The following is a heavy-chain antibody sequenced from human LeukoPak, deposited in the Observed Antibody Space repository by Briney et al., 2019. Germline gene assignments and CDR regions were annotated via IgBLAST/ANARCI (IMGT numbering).Heavy chain of an antibody. V-gene: IGHV6-1*01. CDR2: TYYRSKWYN. CDR1: GDSVSSNSAA. J-gene: IGHJ6*02. D-gene: IGHD6-13*01. Sequence: SQTLSLTCAISGDSVSSNSAAWNWIRRSPSRGLEWLGRTYYRSKWYNDYAVSVKSRITINPDTSKNQFSLQLNSVTPEDTAVYYCARDQGSSWPRYYYGMDVWGQGTTVTVSS. CDR3: ARDQGSSWPRYYYGMDV.